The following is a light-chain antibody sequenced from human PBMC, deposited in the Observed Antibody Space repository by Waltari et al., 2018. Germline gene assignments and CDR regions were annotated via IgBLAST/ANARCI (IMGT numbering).Light chain of an antibody. Sequence: IQLTQSPSFLSASVADRVTITCRASQGISSYLAWYQQRPGTAPKLLISAASTLQSGVPSRFSGSGSGTEFTLTISSLQPEDFATYYCQQLNIYPHTFGQGTKLEI. V-gene: IGKV1-9*01. CDR2: AAS. CDR3: QQLNIYPHT. J-gene: IGKJ2*01. CDR1: QGISSY.